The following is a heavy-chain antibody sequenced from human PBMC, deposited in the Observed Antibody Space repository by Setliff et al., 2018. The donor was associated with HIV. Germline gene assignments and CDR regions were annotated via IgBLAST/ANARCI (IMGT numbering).Heavy chain of an antibody. D-gene: IGHD1-26*01. V-gene: IGHV3-15*01. J-gene: IGHJ6*03. CDR3: AKLSGGSFYVNLYYYMDV. CDR1: GFSFDDYC. CDR2: IKSKTDGGTA. Sequence: PGGSLRLSCEASGFSFDDYCMNWVRQAPGKGLEWVGLIKSKTDGGTADYAAPVKGRFTISRDDSKNTLYLQMNSLKTEDTAVYYCAKLSGGSFYVNLYYYMDVWGKGTTVTVSS.